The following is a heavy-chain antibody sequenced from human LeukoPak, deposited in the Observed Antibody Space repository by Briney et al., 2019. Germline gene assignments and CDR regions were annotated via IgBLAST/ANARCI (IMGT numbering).Heavy chain of an antibody. Sequence: AGRSLRLSCAASGFTFDDYAVHWVRQAPGKGLEWVSGISWNSGSIGYADSVKGRFTISRDNAKNSLYLQMNSLRAEDMALYYCAKGSLSTVVTPPYFDYWGQGTLVTVSS. V-gene: IGHV3-9*03. CDR2: ISWNSGSI. CDR3: AKGSLSTVVTPPYFDY. J-gene: IGHJ4*02. CDR1: GFTFDDYA. D-gene: IGHD4-23*01.